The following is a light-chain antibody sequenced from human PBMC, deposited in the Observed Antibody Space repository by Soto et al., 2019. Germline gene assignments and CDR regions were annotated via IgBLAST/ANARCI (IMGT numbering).Light chain of an antibody. V-gene: IGLV8-61*01. CDR1: SGSVSTSYY. Sequence: QTVVTQEQSFSVSPGGTVTLTCGLSSGSVSTSYYPSWYQQTPGQAPRTLIYSTNTRSSGVPDRFSGSILGNKAALTITGAQADDEYDYYCVLYMGSGIWVFGGGTKLTVL. CDR2: STN. J-gene: IGLJ3*02. CDR3: VLYMGSGIWV.